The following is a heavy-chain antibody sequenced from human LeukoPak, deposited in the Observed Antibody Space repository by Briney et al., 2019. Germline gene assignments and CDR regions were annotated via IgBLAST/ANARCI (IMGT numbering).Heavy chain of an antibody. D-gene: IGHD3-22*01. J-gene: IGHJ4*02. CDR2: ISAYNGNT. Sequence: GASVKVSCKASGYTFTSYGISWVRQAPGQGLEWMGWISAYNGNTNYTQKLQGRVTMTTDKSTSTAYMELSSLRSEDTAVYYCARGHYYDSSGYYEDLDYWGQGTLVTVSS. V-gene: IGHV1-18*01. CDR3: ARGHYYDSSGYYEDLDY. CDR1: GYTFTSYG.